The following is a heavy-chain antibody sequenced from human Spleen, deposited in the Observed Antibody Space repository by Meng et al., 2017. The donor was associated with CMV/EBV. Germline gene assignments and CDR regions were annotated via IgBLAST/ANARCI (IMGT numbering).Heavy chain of an antibody. Sequence: ASVKVSCKASGYTFPNYGISWVRQAPGQGLEWMGWISSYNGYTNYAQILQGRVTMTTDISTNTAYLELRSLRSDDTAVYYCARDVMSGSYSYFYYGMDVWGQGTTVTVSS. CDR3: ARDVMSGSYSYFYYGMDV. V-gene: IGHV1-18*01. D-gene: IGHD1-26*01. CDR2: ISSYNGYT. CDR1: GYTFPNYG. J-gene: IGHJ6*02.